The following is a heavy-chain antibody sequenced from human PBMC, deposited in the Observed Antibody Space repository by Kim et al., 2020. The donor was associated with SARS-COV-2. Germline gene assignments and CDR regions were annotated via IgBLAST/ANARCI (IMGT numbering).Heavy chain of an antibody. D-gene: IGHD3-10*01. CDR3: ARVAYYGSGDTYYFDY. CDR2: INPSGGST. V-gene: IGHV1-46*01. J-gene: IGHJ4*02. CDR1: GYTFTSYY. Sequence: ASVKVSCKASGYTFTSYYMHWVRQAPGQGLEWMGIINPSGGSTSYAQKFQGRVTMTRDTSTSTVYMELSSLRSEDTAVYYCARVAYYGSGDTYYFDYWGQGTLVTVSS.